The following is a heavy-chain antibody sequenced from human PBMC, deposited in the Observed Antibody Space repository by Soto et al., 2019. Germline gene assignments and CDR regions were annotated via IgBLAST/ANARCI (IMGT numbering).Heavy chain of an antibody. J-gene: IGHJ4*02. CDR3: AKDIREYGSGWTYFHN. CDR2: ISWNSGRI. CDR1: GFTFDDYA. Sequence: EVQLVESGGGLVQPGRSLRLACAASGFTFDDYAMHWVGQGPGKGLEWVSGISWNSGRIDYADSVKGRFTLSRDNAKKCLCLQMNSLRGEDTALYYCAKDIREYGSGWTYFHNRGQGTLDTVSS. V-gene: IGHV3-9*01. D-gene: IGHD6-19*01.